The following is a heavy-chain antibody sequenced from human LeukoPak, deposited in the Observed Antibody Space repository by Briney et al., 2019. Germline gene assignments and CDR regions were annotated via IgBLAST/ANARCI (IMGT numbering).Heavy chain of an antibody. CDR2: IYYSGST. Sequence: SETLSLTCTVSGGSISSYYWSWIRQPPGKRLEWIGYIYYSGSTNYNLSLKSRLTISLDTSKNQFSLNLSSVTAADTAVYYCARVKLAAYFDYWGQGTLVTVSS. J-gene: IGHJ4*02. V-gene: IGHV4-59*01. D-gene: IGHD6-19*01. CDR3: ARVKLAAYFDY. CDR1: GGSISSYY.